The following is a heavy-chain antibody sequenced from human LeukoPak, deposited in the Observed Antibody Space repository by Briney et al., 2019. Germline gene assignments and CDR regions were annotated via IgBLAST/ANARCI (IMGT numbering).Heavy chain of an antibody. Sequence: GASVKVSCKASGYTFTGYYMHWVRQAPGQGLEWMGGFIPIFGTANYAQKFQGKVTITTDESTSTAYMELSSLRSEDTAVYYCARANLRGYFDSSGFSPYWGQGTLVTVSS. CDR1: GYTFTGYY. V-gene: IGHV1-69*05. D-gene: IGHD3-22*01. CDR3: ARANLRGYFDSSGFSPY. J-gene: IGHJ4*02. CDR2: FIPIFGTA.